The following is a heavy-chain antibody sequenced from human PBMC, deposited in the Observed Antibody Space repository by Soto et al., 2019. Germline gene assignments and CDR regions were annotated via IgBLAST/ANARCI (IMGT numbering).Heavy chain of an antibody. CDR2: ITTYSTSI. CDR1: GFTFSSYS. CDR3: ERGYGDYIHDAFNI. J-gene: IGHJ3*02. V-gene: IGHV3-21*01. Sequence: EVQLVESGGGLVKPGGSLRLSCAASGFTFSSYSMNWVRQAQGEGLEWVSSITTYSTSIYYADSVKGRFTISRDNAKNSLFLEMNSLRAAETAGYYFERGYGDYIHDAFNIWGQGTMVTVSS. D-gene: IGHD4-17*01.